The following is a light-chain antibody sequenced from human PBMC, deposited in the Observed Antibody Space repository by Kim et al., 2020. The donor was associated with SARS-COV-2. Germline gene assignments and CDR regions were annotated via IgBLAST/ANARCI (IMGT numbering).Light chain of an antibody. Sequence: GQSVTISSTGTRRDVGGYNYVSWYQQHPGKAPKLMIYDVSKRPSGVPDRFSGSKSGNTASLTISGLQAEDEADYYCCSYAGSYTYVFGTGTKITVL. CDR1: RRDVGGYNY. V-gene: IGLV2-11*01. CDR2: DVS. J-gene: IGLJ1*01. CDR3: CSYAGSYTYV.